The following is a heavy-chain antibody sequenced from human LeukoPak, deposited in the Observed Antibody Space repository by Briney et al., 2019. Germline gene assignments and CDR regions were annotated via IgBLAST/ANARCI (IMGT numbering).Heavy chain of an antibody. D-gene: IGHD4-17*01. V-gene: IGHV4-59*01. Sequence: SETLSLTCTASGGSISSYYWSWIRQPPGKGLEWIGYIYYSGSTNYNPSLKSRVTISVDTSKNQFSLKLSSVTAADTAVYYCASGRTMTTVTTSYYFDYWGQGTLVTVSS. J-gene: IGHJ4*02. CDR2: IYYSGST. CDR1: GGSISSYY. CDR3: ASGRTMTTVTTSYYFDY.